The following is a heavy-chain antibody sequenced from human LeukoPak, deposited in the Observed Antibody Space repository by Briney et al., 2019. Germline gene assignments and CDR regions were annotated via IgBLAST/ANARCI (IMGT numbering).Heavy chain of an antibody. D-gene: IGHD3-10*01. CDR3: ARQMWFGESGYDY. J-gene: IGHJ4*02. CDR2: IYHSGST. V-gene: IGHV4-38-2*01. CDR1: GYSISSGYY. Sequence: PSETLSLTCAVSGYSISSGYYWGWIRQPPGKGLEWIGSIYHSGSTYYNPSLKSRVTISADTSKNQFSLKLSSVTAADTAVYYCARQMWFGESGYDYWGQGTLVTVSS.